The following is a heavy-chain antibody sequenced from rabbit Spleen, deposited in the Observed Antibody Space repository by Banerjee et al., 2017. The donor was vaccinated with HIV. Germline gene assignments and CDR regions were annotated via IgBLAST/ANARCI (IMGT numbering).Heavy chain of an antibody. Sequence: QSLEESGGDLVKPGASLTLTCKASGFDFTSTYYMCWVRQAPGKGLELIACIDTSSGSTDYASWVNGRFTISKTSSTTVTLQMTSLTVADTATYFCARFYAGYGDFGYAAMWGPGTLVTVS. V-gene: IGHV1S40*01. J-gene: IGHJ4*01. CDR2: IDTSSGST. CDR1: GFDFTSTYY. CDR3: ARFYAGYGDFGYAAM. D-gene: IGHD7-1*01.